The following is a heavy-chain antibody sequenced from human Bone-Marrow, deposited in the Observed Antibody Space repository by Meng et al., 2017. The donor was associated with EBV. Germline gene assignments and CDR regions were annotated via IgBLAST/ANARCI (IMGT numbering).Heavy chain of an antibody. Sequence: QGQLVQLGAEVKKPGSSVKVSCKASGYTFSSYPISWVRQAPGQGLEWMGGVTPVFDTVNYAQKFQDRLTVTADKSTNTVYMELSGLRSEDTAVYYCAREQGVHGYPHPYFDYWGQGTLVTVSS. CDR1: GYTFSSYP. D-gene: IGHD5-24*01. V-gene: IGHV1-69*06. CDR2: VTPVFDTV. CDR3: AREQGVHGYPHPYFDY. J-gene: IGHJ4*02.